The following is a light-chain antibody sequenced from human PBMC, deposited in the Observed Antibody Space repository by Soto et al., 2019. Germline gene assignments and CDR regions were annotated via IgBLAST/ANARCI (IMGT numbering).Light chain of an antibody. CDR1: QGVESSY. Sequence: EIVLTQSPGTLSLSPGERATVFCRASQGVESSYLAWFQQKPGQAPRLLIYGASRRATGVPDRFSGSGSGKNFPLTHPRLGHERFAGYYRPQNGTPTGTFGQGTKGEN. CDR3: PQNGTPTGT. J-gene: IGKJ1*01. CDR2: GAS. V-gene: IGKV3-20*01.